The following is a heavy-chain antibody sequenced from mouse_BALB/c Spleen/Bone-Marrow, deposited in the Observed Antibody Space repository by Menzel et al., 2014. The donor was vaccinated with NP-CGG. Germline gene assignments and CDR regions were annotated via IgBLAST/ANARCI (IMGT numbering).Heavy chain of an antibody. CDR1: GYTFTEYT. Sequence: EVQLQQSGPELVKPGASVKITCKTSGYTFTEYTIHWVKQSHGKSLEWIGNINPNIGGTTYNQKFKGKATLTVDMSSSTAYMDLRSLTSEDSAVYYCARGRFAYWGQGTLVTASA. CDR2: INPNIGGT. CDR3: ARGRFAY. J-gene: IGHJ3*01. V-gene: IGHV1-18*01.